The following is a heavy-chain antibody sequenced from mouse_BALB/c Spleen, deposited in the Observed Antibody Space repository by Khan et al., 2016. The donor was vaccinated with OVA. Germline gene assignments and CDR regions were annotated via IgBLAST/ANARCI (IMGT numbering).Heavy chain of an antibody. Sequence: QIQLVQSGPELKKPGETVKISCKASGYTFTNYGMNWMKQAPGKGLKWMGWINTYTGEPTYADDFKGRFAFSLATSASTAYLQINNLKNEDTATYFCARPPYFSYVMAYWGQGTSVTVSS. CDR2: INTYTGEP. D-gene: IGHD2-10*01. V-gene: IGHV9-3-1*01. J-gene: IGHJ4*01. CDR3: ARPPYFSYVMAY. CDR1: GYTFTNYG.